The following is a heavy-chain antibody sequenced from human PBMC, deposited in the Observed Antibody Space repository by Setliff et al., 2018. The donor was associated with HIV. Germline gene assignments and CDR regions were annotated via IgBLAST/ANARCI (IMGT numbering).Heavy chain of an antibody. Sequence: GESLKISCAASGFTFSSYHVHWVRQAPGKGLVWVSRIKTDGTTTNYADSVKGRFTISRDNARNTVYLQMNSLRAEDTAVYYCARDLNWVIFDSWGQGTLVTVSS. V-gene: IGHV3-74*01. CDR1: GFTFSSYH. CDR2: IKTDGTTT. CDR3: ARDLNWVIFDS. J-gene: IGHJ4*02. D-gene: IGHD2-21*01.